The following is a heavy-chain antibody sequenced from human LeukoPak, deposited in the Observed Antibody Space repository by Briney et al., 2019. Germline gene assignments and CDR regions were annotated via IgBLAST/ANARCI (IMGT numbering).Heavy chain of an antibody. Sequence: GGSLRLSCAASGFTFSSYEMNWVRQAPGKGLEWVSDISGSASITKYADSVKGRFIISRDNSKNTLFLQMNSLTAEDTAVYYCATGAASIGWLSHDHWGQGTLVTVSS. CDR2: ISGSASIT. D-gene: IGHD2-15*01. CDR1: GFTFSSYE. J-gene: IGHJ4*02. V-gene: IGHV3-23*01. CDR3: ATGAASIGWLSHDH.